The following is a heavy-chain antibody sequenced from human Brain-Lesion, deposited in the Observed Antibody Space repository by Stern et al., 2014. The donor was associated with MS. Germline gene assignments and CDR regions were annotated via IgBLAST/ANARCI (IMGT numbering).Heavy chain of an antibody. CDR2: IYYSGFT. J-gene: IGHJ4*02. V-gene: IGHV4-39*01. Sequence: QVQLVESGPGLVKPSETLSLTCTVSGGSIRSSTYYWAWIRQPPGKGLEWIGNIYYSGFTYYNPSLKSRVTISVDMSKNQFSLKLSSVTAADTAIYYCARHDSVPRPSQLYSARDRGPGYFDYWGQGTLVTVSS. D-gene: IGHD1-26*01. CDR3: ARHDSVPRPSQLYSARDRGPGYFDY. CDR1: GGSIRSSTYY.